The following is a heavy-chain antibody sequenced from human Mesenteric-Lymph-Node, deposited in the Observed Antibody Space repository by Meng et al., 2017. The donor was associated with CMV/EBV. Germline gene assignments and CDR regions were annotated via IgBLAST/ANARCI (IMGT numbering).Heavy chain of an antibody. D-gene: IGHD3-10*01. CDR3: ARARGTYYYGSGVGYYYGMDV. CDR1: GFTFSSYA. J-gene: IGHJ6*02. Sequence: GESLKISCAASGFTFSSYAMSWVRQAPGKGLEWVSAISGSGGSTYYADSVKGRFTISRDNSKNTLYLQMNSLRAEDTAVYYCARARGTYYYGSGVGYYYGMDVWGQGTTVTVSS. CDR2: ISGSGGST. V-gene: IGHV3-23*01.